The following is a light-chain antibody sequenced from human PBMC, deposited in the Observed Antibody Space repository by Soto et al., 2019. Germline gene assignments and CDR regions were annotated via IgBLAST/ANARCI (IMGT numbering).Light chain of an antibody. Sequence: QSVLTQPASVSGSPGQSITISCTGTSSDVGSYNLVSWYQQHPGKAPKLMICDVSERPSGVSNRFSGSKSGNTASLTISGLQAEDEADYYCCSYAAGNTLLFGGGTKVTVL. J-gene: IGLJ2*01. CDR3: CSYAAGNTLL. CDR2: DVS. V-gene: IGLV2-23*01. CDR1: SSDVGSYNL.